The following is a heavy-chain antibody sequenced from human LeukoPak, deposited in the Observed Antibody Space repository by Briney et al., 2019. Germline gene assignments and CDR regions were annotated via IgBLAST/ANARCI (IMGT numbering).Heavy chain of an antibody. J-gene: IGHJ4*02. CDR1: GYTFTGYY. V-gene: IGHV1-2*02. CDR2: INPNSGGT. CDR3: ARDQGIAAAIDY. D-gene: IGHD6-13*01. Sequence: ASVKVSCKASGYTFTGYYMHWVRQAPGQGLEWMGWINPNSGGTNYAQKFQGRVTMTRDTSISTAYMELSRLRSDDTAVYYCARDQGIAAAIDYWGQGTLVTVSS.